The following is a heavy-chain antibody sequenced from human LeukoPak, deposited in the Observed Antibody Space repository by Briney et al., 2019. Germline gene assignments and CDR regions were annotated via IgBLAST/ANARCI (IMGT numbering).Heavy chain of an antibody. Sequence: GESLKISCKGSGYIFTSYWIGWVRQMPGKGLEWMGIIYPGDSDTRYSPSFQGQVTISADKSISTAYLQWSSLKASDTAMYYCARRVAVGNDAFDIWGQGTMVTVSS. CDR1: GYIFTSYW. CDR3: ARRVAVGNDAFDI. D-gene: IGHD6-19*01. J-gene: IGHJ3*02. V-gene: IGHV5-51*01. CDR2: IYPGDSDT.